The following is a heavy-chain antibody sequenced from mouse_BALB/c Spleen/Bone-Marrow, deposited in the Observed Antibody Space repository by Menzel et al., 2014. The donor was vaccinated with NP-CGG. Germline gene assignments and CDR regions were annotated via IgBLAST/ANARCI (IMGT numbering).Heavy chain of an antibody. CDR1: GYTSTEYT. CDR3: ARRSPYVYAMYY. J-gene: IGHJ4*01. V-gene: IGHV1-22*01. Sequence: EVQLQQSGPELVKPGASVKISCKTSGYTSTEYTMHWVKQSHGKSLEWIGTINPNNGGTSYNQKFKGKATLTVDKSSSAPHMELRRLSSEGSADYFCARRSPYVYAMYYWGQRTSLTVSS. D-gene: IGHD3-3*01. CDR2: INPNNGGT.